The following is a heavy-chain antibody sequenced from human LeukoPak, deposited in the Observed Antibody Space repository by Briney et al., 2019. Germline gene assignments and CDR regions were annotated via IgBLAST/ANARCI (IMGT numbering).Heavy chain of an antibody. J-gene: IGHJ4*02. CDR2: INPNSGGT. CDR3: ARGRDIVVVPAFCDY. Sequence: GASVKVSCKASGYTFTGYYMHWVRQAPGQGLEWMGWINPNSGGTNYAQKFQGRVTMTRDTSISTAYMELSRLRSDDRAVYYCARGRDIVVVPAFCDYWGQGTLVTVSS. V-gene: IGHV1-2*02. CDR1: GYTFTGYY. D-gene: IGHD2-2*01.